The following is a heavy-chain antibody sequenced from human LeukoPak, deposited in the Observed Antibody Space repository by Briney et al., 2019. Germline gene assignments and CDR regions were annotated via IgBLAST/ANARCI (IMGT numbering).Heavy chain of an antibody. CDR1: GGTFSSYA. J-gene: IGHJ2*01. Sequence: ASVKVSCKASGGTFSSYAISWVRQAPGQGLEWMGGIIPIFGTANYAQKFQGRVTITADESTSTAYMELSSLKASDTAMYYCARLTSSYWYFDLWGRGTLVTVSS. CDR2: IIPIFGTA. V-gene: IGHV1-69*13. CDR3: ARLTSSYWYFDL.